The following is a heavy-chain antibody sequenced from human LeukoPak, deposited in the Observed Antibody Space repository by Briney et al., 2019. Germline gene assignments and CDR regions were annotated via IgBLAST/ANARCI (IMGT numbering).Heavy chain of an antibody. V-gene: IGHV3-15*01. Sequence: PGGSLRLSCAASGFTFSNAWMSWVRQAPGKGLEWVGRIKSKTDGGTTDYAAPVKGRFTISRDDSKNTLYLQMNSLKTEDTAVYYCTSRSMTTVTTFDYWGQGTLVTVSS. J-gene: IGHJ4*02. CDR2: IKSKTDGGTT. CDR1: GFTFSNAW. D-gene: IGHD4-11*01. CDR3: TSRSMTTVTTFDY.